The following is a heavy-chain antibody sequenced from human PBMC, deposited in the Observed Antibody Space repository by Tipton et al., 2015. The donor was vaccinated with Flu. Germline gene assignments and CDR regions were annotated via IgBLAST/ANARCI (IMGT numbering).Heavy chain of an antibody. CDR3: ARDRLLWFGDRYGMDV. J-gene: IGHJ6*02. V-gene: IGHV4-39*07. D-gene: IGHD3-10*01. CDR1: GGSNSSSSYY. CDR2: IYYSGST. Sequence: TLSLTCTVSGGSNSSSSYYWGWIRQPPGKGLEWIGSIYYSGSTYYNPSLKSRVTISVDTSKNQFSLKLSSVTAADTAVYYCARDRLLWFGDRYGMDVWGQGTTVTVSS.